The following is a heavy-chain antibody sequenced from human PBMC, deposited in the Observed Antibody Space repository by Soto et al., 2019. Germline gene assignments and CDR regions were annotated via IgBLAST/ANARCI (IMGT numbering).Heavy chain of an antibody. CDR3: ARDGGQWLFSAFDI. V-gene: IGHV1-69*13. D-gene: IGHD3-22*01. Sequence: ASVKVSCKASGGTFSSYAISWVRQAPGQGLEWMGGIIPIFGTANYAQKFQGRVTITADESTSTAYMELRSLRSDDTAVYYCARDGGQWLFSAFDIWGQGTMVTRLL. CDR1: GGTFSSYA. J-gene: IGHJ3*02. CDR2: IIPIFGTA.